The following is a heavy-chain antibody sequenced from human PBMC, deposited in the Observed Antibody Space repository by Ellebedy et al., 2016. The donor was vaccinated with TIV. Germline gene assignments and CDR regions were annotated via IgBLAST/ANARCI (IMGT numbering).Heavy chain of an antibody. V-gene: IGHV4-59*01. Sequence: MPSETLSLTCTVSSSXXXNSSXXWXXXXPGRSXPWFGYIYYSGNTNYNPSLKSRVTMSIDTSKKQFSLRLASVTAADTALYYCAIVQGTAISXQPNRERENDGWDVWGQGTTVIVSS. CDR3: AIVQGTAISXQPNRERENDGWDV. D-gene: IGHD2-21*02. CDR1: SSXXXNSS. J-gene: IGHJ6*02. CDR2: IYYSGNT.